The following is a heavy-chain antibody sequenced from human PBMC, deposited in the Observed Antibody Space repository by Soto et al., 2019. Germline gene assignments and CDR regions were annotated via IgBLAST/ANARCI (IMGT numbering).Heavy chain of an antibody. J-gene: IGHJ4*02. Sequence: SETLSLTCTVSGGSISPSYWSWLRQSPGKGLEWLGYIYYTGTADYNPSLENRVTLSVDTSTNRFSLELTSVTAADTAVYYCARQPDDGDYGYLFEYWGPGILVTGSS. CDR2: IYYTGTA. V-gene: IGHV4-59*01. D-gene: IGHD4-17*01. CDR1: GGSISPSY. CDR3: ARQPDDGDYGYLFEY.